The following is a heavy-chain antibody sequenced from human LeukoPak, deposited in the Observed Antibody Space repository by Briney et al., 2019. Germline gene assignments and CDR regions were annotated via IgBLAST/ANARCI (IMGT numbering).Heavy chain of an antibody. CDR1: GYRFNSYW. V-gene: IGHV5-51*01. Sequence: GESLKISCKGSGYRFNSYWIGWVRQMPGKGLEWMGIIYPGDSDTRYSPSFQGQVTMSADKSINTAYLQWSSLRASDTAMYYCARASGEYCSGSSCQDFDYWGQGTLVTVSS. D-gene: IGHD2-15*01. CDR2: IYPGDSDT. J-gene: IGHJ4*02. CDR3: ARASGEYCSGSSCQDFDY.